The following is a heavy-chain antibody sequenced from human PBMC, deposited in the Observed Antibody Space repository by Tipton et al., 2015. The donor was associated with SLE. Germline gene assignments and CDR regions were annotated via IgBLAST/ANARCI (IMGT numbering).Heavy chain of an antibody. D-gene: IGHD2-2*02. CDR3: ARDVPDIVVVPAAIRPDY. J-gene: IGHJ4*02. CDR1: GYTFTSYG. CDR2: ISAYNGNT. V-gene: IGHV1-18*01. Sequence: QVQLVQSGAEVKKPGASVKVSCKASGYTFTSYGISWVRQAPGQGLEWMGWISAYNGNTNYAQKLQGRVTMTTDTSTSTAYMELRSLRSDDTAVYSCARDVPDIVVVPAAIRPDYWGQGTLVTASS.